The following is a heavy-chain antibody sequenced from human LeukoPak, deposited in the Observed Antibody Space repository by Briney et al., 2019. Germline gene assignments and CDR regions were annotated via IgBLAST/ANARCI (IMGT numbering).Heavy chain of an antibody. D-gene: IGHD3-9*01. Sequence: GGSLRLSCAASGFTFSNAWISWVRQAPGRGLEWVGRIKSKTDGGTTDYAAPVKGRFTISRDDSKNTLYLQMNSLKAEDTAVYYCTTSMGYFDWLLFDYWGQGTLVTVSS. CDR3: TTSMGYFDWLLFDY. V-gene: IGHV3-15*01. CDR1: GFTFSNAW. CDR2: IKSKTDGGTT. J-gene: IGHJ4*02.